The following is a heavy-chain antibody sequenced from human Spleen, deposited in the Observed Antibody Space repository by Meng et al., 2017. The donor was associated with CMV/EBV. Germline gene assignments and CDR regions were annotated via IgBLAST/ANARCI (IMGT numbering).Heavy chain of an antibody. D-gene: IGHD3-10*01. CDR1: GYSISSGYY. V-gene: IGHV4-38-2*02. CDR2: IYHNGST. J-gene: IGHJ5*02. CDR3: ARDLDYYGSGTSNWFDP. Sequence: SETLSLTCTASGYSISSGYYWGWIRQPPGKGLEWIGSIYHNGSTYYNPSLKSRVTISVDTSKNQFSLKLSSVTAADTAVYYCARDLDYYGSGTSNWFDPWGQGTLVTVSS.